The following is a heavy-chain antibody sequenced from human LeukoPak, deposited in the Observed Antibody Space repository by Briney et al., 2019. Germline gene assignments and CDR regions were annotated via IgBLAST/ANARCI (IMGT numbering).Heavy chain of an antibody. CDR3: ARRVIAATLDL. V-gene: IGHV4-39*01. Sequence: SETLSLTCTVTGGSISSSSYYWGCIRQPPGKGLEWIGSIYYSGTTFYNPSLESRVTISVDTSKNQFSLKLSSVTAADTAMYYCARRVIAATLDLLGQGTLVTVSS. J-gene: IGHJ5*02. CDR1: GGSISSSSYY. CDR2: IYYSGTT. D-gene: IGHD2/OR15-2a*01.